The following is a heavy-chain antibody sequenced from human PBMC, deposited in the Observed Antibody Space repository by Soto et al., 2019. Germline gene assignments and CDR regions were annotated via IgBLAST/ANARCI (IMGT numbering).Heavy chain of an antibody. J-gene: IGHJ2*01. CDR1: SGSVSNNNW. Sequence: PSETLSLTCAVSSGSVSNNNWWSWVRQSPGKGLEWIGEVHYSGGTNYNPSFESRVTISVDKSKNEFSLKLNSVTAADTAMYYCARGGGDPDWYFDLWGRGTLVTVSS. V-gene: IGHV4-4*02. D-gene: IGHD4-17*01. CDR3: ARGGGDPDWYFDL. CDR2: VHYSGGT.